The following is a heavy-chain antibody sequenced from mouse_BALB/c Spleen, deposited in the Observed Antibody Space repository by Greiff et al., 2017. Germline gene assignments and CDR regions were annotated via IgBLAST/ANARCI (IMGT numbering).Heavy chain of an antibody. CDR3: ARDGSSYLDY. J-gene: IGHJ2*01. Sequence: EVQVVESGGGLVKPGGSLKLSCAASGFTFSSYAMSWVRQTPEKRLEWVATISSGGSYTYYPDSVKGRFTISRDNAKNTLYLQMSSLRSEDTAMYYCARDGSSYLDYWGQGTTLTVSS. CDR1: GFTFSSYA. D-gene: IGHD1-1*01. V-gene: IGHV5-9-3*01. CDR2: ISSGGSYT.